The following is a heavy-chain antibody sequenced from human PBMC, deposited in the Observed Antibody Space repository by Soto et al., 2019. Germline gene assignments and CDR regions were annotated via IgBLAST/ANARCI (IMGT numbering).Heavy chain of an antibody. CDR2: INPHDSDV. Sequence: PGESLKISCKASGYTFTNYWLGWVRQMPGKGPEWMGIINPHDSDVRYSPSFQGQVTISADKAISTVYLRWNSLKASDTAMYYCARRSYDSDSGSYELGGMDVWGQGTTVTVSS. V-gene: IGHV5-51*01. D-gene: IGHD3-10*01. CDR1: GYTFTNYW. CDR3: ARRSYDSDSGSYELGGMDV. J-gene: IGHJ6*01.